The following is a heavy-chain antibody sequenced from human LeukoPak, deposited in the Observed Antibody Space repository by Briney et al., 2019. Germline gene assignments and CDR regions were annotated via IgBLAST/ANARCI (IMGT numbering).Heavy chain of an antibody. D-gene: IGHD2-2*01. CDR1: GGSFSGYY. Sequence: PSETLSLTGAVYGGSFSGYYWNWIRQPPGKGLEWIGEINHSGRTNYNPSLKSRVTISVDTTKNQFSLKLSSVTAADTAVYYCARGLPSLGDYWGQGALVTVSS. CDR3: ARGLPSLGDY. J-gene: IGHJ4*02. CDR2: INHSGRT. V-gene: IGHV4-34*01.